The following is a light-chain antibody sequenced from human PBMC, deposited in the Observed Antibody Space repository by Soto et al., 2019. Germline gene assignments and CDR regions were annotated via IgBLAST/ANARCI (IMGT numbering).Light chain of an antibody. V-gene: IGLV1-47*01. J-gene: IGLJ3*02. CDR3: LSWDGSLSRWV. Sequence: QSVLTQPPSVSGTPGQKVTISCSGSSSNIGSDFVYWFQQFPGTAPILLIYRNNQRPSGVSDRFSGSKSGTSGSLAISGLQSADEFDYYCLSWDGSLSRWVFGGGTKLTVL. CDR2: RNN. CDR1: SSNIGSDF.